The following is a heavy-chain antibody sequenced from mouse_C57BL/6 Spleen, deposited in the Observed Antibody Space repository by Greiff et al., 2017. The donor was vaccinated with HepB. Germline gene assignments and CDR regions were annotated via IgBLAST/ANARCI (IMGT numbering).Heavy chain of an antibody. V-gene: IGHV2-2*01. CDR2: IWSGGST. CDR3: ARNRYYGSSYWFAY. CDR1: GFSLTSYG. D-gene: IGHD1-1*01. Sequence: QVQLKESGPGLVQPSQSLSITCTVSGFSLTSYGVHWVRQSPGKGLEWLGVIWSGGSTDYNAAFISRLSISKDNSKSQVFFKMNSLQADDTAIYYCARNRYYGSSYWFAYWGQGTLVTVSA. J-gene: IGHJ3*01.